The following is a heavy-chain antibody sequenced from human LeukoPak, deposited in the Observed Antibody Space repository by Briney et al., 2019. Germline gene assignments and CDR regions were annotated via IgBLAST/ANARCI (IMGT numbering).Heavy chain of an antibody. Sequence: SVKVSRKASGGTSSSYAISWVRQAPGQGLEWMGGIIPIFGTANYAQKFHRRITITAHKYTTTAYIELSRLRSEDTAVYYCATRKVVTAIRNNFDYWGQGTLVTVSS. CDR1: GGTSSSYA. V-gene: IGHV1-69*06. J-gene: IGHJ4*02. D-gene: IGHD2-21*02. CDR3: ATRKVVTAIRNNFDY. CDR2: IIPIFGTA.